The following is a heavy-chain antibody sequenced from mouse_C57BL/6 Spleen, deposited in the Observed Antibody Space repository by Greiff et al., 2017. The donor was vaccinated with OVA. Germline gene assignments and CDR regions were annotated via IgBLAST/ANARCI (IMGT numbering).Heavy chain of an antibody. Sequence: ESGAELVRPGTSVKVSCKASGYAFTNYLIEWVKQRPGQGLEWIGVINPGSGGTNYNEKFKGKATLTADKSSSTAYMQLSSLTSEDSAVYFCARSGDYDGPSYAMDYWGQGTSVTVSS. V-gene: IGHV1-54*01. CDR3: ARSGDYDGPSYAMDY. J-gene: IGHJ4*01. D-gene: IGHD2-4*01. CDR1: GYAFTNYL. CDR2: INPGSGGT.